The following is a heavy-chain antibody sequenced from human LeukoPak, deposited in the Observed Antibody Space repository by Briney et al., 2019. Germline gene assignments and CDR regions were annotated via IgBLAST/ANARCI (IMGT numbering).Heavy chain of an antibody. V-gene: IGHV1-69*13. Sequence: SVNVSCKASGGTFSRYAISWVRQAPGQGLEWMGGIIPIFGTANYAQKFQGRVTITADESTSTAYMELSSLRSEDTAVYYCARVQGSIEFGEFYGMDVWGQGTTVTVSS. CDR2: IIPIFGTA. CDR3: ARVQGSIEFGEFYGMDV. D-gene: IGHD3-10*01. CDR1: GGTFSRYA. J-gene: IGHJ6*02.